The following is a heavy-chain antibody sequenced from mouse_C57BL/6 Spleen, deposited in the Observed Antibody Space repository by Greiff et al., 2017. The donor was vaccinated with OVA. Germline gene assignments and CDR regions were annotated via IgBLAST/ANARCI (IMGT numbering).Heavy chain of an antibody. CDR3: AREGTAQSFAY. J-gene: IGHJ3*01. CDR2: IYTRSGNT. CDR1: GYTFTSYG. V-gene: IGHV1-81*01. Sequence: QVQLQQSGAELARPGASVKLSCKASGYTFTSYGISWVKQRTGQGLEWIGEIYTRSGNTYYNEQLKGKAILTADKTYSTAFMELRSMTSEDSAVYFCAREGTAQSFAYWGQGTLVTVSA. D-gene: IGHD3-2*02.